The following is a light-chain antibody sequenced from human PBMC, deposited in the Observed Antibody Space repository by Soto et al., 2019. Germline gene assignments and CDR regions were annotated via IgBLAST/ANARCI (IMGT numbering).Light chain of an antibody. CDR3: QLGDHLPPLS. CDR2: DAS. CDR1: QDIKNY. J-gene: IGKJ4*01. V-gene: IGKV1-33*01. Sequence: DIQMTQSPSSLSASVGDRVTITCPASQDIKNYLNWYQQKPGKAPNILIYDASNLKTGVPSRFSGSGSGTHFTFTISSLQPEEIATYYCQLGDHLPPLSFGGGTKVEIK.